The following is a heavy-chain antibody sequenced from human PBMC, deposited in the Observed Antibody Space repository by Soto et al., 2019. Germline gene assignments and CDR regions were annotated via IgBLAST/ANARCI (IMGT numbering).Heavy chain of an antibody. J-gene: IGHJ4*02. CDR2: ISSTTNSI. CDR1: GFIFTRYS. CDR3: AREAEDLTSNFDY. V-gene: IGHV3-21*06. Sequence: GGSLTPSCPASGFIFTRYSMNWVRQAPGKGLEWVSSISSTTNSIYYGDSKKGRFTISRDNAKNALYLERNSLSAEDTAVYYCAREAEDLTSNFDYWGQGTLVTVSS.